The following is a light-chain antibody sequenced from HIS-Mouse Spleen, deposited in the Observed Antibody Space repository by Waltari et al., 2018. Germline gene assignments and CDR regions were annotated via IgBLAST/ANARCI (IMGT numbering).Light chain of an antibody. V-gene: IGKV3-20*01. CDR2: GAS. CDR1: QSVSSSY. CDR3: QQYGSSPPWP. J-gene: IGKJ1*01. Sequence: EIVLTQSPGTLSLSPGERATLSCRASQSVSSSYLAWYQQKPCQAPRLLIYGASSRATGIPDRFSGSGSGTDFTLTISRLEPEDFAVYYCQQYGSSPPWPFGQGTKVEIK.